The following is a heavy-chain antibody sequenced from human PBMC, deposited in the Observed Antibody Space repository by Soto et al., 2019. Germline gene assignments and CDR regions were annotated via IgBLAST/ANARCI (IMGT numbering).Heavy chain of an antibody. D-gene: IGHD1-20*01. J-gene: IGHJ4*02. CDR3: ARTARGITGTPYFDY. Sequence: GGSLRLSCAASGFTFSSYSMNWVRQAPGKGLEWVSYISSSSSTIYYADSVKGRFTISRDNAKNSLYLQMNSLRDEDTAVYYCARTARGITGTPYFDYWGQGTLVTVSS. CDR1: GFTFSSYS. V-gene: IGHV3-48*02. CDR2: ISSSSSTI.